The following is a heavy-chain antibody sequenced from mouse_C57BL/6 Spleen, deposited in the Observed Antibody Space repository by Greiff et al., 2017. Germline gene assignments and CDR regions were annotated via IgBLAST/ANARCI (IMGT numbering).Heavy chain of an antibody. Sequence: VQLQQPGAELVKPGASVKVSCKASGYTFTSYWMHWVKQTPGQGLEWIGRIHPSDSDTNYNQKFKGKATLTVDKSSSTAYMQLSSLTSEDSAVYYWAMKGDGSGCSWFAYWGQGTLVTVSA. V-gene: IGHV1-74*01. D-gene: IGHD3-2*02. CDR3: AMKGDGSGCSWFAY. CDR1: GYTFTSYW. CDR2: IHPSDSDT. J-gene: IGHJ3*01.